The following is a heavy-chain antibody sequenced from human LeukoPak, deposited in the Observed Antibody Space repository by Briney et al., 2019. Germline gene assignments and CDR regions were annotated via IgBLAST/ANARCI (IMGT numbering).Heavy chain of an antibody. CDR1: GFTFSDYY. Sequence: SLRLSCAASGFTFSDYYMSWIRPAPGKGLEWVSYISSSGSTIYYADSVKGRFTISRDNAKNSLYLQMNSLRAEDTAVYYCARDCSGGSCYPYWGQGTLVTVSS. J-gene: IGHJ4*02. CDR3: ARDCSGGSCYPY. CDR2: ISSSGSTI. V-gene: IGHV3-11*04. D-gene: IGHD2-15*01.